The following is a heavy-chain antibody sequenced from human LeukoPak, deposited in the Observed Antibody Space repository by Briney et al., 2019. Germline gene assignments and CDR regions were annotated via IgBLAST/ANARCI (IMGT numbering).Heavy chain of an antibody. Sequence: SETLSLTCAVYGGSFSGYYWNWIRQPPGKGLEWIGEINQSGSTNYNPSLKSRVTISFDTSKNQFFLKLSSVTAADTAVYYCARLPVFDYYYYYMDVWGKGTTVTVSS. V-gene: IGHV4-34*01. CDR3: ARLPVFDYYYYYMDV. CDR1: GGSFSGYY. CDR2: INQSGST. J-gene: IGHJ6*03. D-gene: IGHD3-16*01.